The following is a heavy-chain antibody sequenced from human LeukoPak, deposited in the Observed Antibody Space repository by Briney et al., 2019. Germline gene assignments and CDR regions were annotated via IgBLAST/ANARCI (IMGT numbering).Heavy chain of an antibody. J-gene: IGHJ5*02. CDR2: IYYSGST. CDR3: ARVGSGYSWFDP. CDR1: GGSISSSSYY. D-gene: IGHD3-9*01. V-gene: IGHV4-39*07. Sequence: PSETLSLTCTVSGGSISSSSYYWGWIRQPPGKGLEWIGSIYYSGSTNYNPSLKSRVTISVDTSKNQFSLKLSSVTAADTAVYYCARVGSGYSWFDPWGQGTLVTVSS.